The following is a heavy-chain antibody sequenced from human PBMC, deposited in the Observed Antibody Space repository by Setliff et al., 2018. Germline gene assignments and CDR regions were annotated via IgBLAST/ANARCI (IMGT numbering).Heavy chain of an antibody. CDR3: ARSPANGGHDAFDV. CDR1: GFTFSTYS. CDR2: ISSSSGDI. D-gene: IGHD6-25*01. Sequence: GGSLRLSCAASGFTFSTYSFNWVRRAPGKGLEWVSSISSSSGDIYYADSVKGRFTISRDNAKSSLYLQMNSLGAEDTAVYFCARSPANGGHDAFDVWGQGTMVTVSS. J-gene: IGHJ3*01. V-gene: IGHV3-21*01.